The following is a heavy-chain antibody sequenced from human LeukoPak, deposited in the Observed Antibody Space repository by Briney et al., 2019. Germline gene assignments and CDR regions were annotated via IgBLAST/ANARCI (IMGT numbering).Heavy chain of an antibody. Sequence: PGGSLRLSCAASGFTFSNYWMNWVRQAPGKGLEWVANIKQDGSEKHYVGSVKGRFTISRDNAENSLFLQMNSLRAEDTAVYYCARGSGPADSSSWYRYYYYYGMDVWGQGTTVTVSS. CDR2: IKQDGSEK. CDR1: GFTFSNYW. V-gene: IGHV3-7*01. D-gene: IGHD6-13*01. J-gene: IGHJ6*02. CDR3: ARGSGPADSSSWYRYYYYYGMDV.